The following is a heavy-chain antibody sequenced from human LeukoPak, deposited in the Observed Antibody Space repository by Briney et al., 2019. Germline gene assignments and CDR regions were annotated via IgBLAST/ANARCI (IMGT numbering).Heavy chain of an antibody. CDR1: GFTFSSYA. CDR3: AREYYDSSGYLLGFVY. D-gene: IGHD3-22*01. J-gene: IGHJ4*02. Sequence: PGGSLRLSCAASGFTFSSYAMSWVRQAPGKGLEWVSAISGSGGSTYYADSVKGRFTISRDNSKNTLYLQMNSLRAEDTAVYYCAREYYDSSGYLLGFVYWGQGTLVTVSS. CDR2: ISGSGGST. V-gene: IGHV3-23*01.